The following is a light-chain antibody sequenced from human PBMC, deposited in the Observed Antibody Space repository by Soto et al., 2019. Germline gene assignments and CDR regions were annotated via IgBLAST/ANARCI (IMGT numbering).Light chain of an antibody. J-gene: IGKJ5*01. CDR2: GAY. CDR3: QQYDSSPVT. CDR1: QSVSSSY. Sequence: EIVLTQSPGTLSLSPGERATLSCRASQSVSSSYLAWYQQKPGQSPRLIIYGAYSMDTGIQARFSGSGSGTEFTLTISRLEPDDFAVYYCQQYDSSPVTFGQGTRLAIK. V-gene: IGKV3-20*01.